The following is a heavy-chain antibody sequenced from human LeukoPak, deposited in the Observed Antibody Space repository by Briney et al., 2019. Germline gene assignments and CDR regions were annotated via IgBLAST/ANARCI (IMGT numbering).Heavy chain of an antibody. CDR1: GFTFSSYW. J-gene: IGHJ4*02. CDR3: ARAGAVGTADY. Sequence: PGGSLRLSCAVSGFTFSSYWMSWVRHAPGKGLEWVANINEDGSEKYYADSVKGRFTVSRDNAKNSLYLQMNSLRAEDTAVYYCARAGAVGTADYWGQGTLVTVSS. D-gene: IGHD6-19*01. V-gene: IGHV3-7*01. CDR2: INEDGSEK.